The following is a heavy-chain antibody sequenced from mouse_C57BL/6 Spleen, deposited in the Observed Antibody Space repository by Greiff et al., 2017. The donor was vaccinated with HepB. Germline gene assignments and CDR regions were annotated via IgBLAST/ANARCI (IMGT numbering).Heavy chain of an antibody. J-gene: IGHJ1*03. CDR1: GFTFSSYA. D-gene: IGHD2-5*01. CDR2: ISSGGDYI. V-gene: IGHV5-9-1*02. Sequence: EVKLMESGEGLVKPGGSLKLSCAASGFTFSSYAMSWVRQTPEKRLEWVAYISSGGDYIYYADTVKGRFTISRDNARNTLYLQMSSLKSEDTAMYYCTRDREVYSNYNGYFDVWGTGTTVTVSS. CDR3: TRDREVYSNYNGYFDV.